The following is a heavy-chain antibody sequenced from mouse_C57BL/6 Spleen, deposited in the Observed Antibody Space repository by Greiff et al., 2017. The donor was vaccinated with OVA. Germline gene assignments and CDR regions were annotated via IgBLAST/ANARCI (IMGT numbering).Heavy chain of an antibody. CDR3: ARHSRHGKGIDY. CDR2: FYPGGGSI. J-gene: IGHJ2*01. CDR1: GYTFPEYT. Sequence: VQLQQSGAELVKPGASVKLSCKASGYTFPEYTIPWVKQRSGQGLEWIGWFYPGGGSIRYNEKFKDKATLTADKSSSTVYMELSRLTSEDSAVYFCARHSRHGKGIDYWGQGTTLTVSS. V-gene: IGHV1-62-2*01. D-gene: IGHD2-1*01.